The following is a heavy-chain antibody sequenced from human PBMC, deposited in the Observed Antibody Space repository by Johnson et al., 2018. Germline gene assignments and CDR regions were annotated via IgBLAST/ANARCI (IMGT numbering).Heavy chain of an antibody. Sequence: VQLVESGGGLVKXGGSLRLXCAASGFTFSSNYMSWVRQAPGKGLEWVSGISWNGGSIGSADSGKGRFTMSGDNSKNTLYLQMNRLRAEDTAVYYCAKVPGYSYGYDYYGMDVWGQGTTVTVSS. V-gene: IGHV3-23*04. CDR3: AKVPGYSYGYDYYGMDV. J-gene: IGHJ6*02. CDR1: GFTFSSNY. CDR2: ISWNGGSI. D-gene: IGHD5-18*01.